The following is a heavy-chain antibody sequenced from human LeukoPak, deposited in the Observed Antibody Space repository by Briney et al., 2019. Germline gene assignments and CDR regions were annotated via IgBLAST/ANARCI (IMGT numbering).Heavy chain of an antibody. CDR2: ISSSISYI. V-gene: IGHV3-21*01. CDR1: GFTFSGVS. CDR3: ASVGRNYSGSHYYYYGKDV. Sequence: GGCLRPSCAPSGFTFSGVSMNWVRRSAGQGLEWVSSISSSISYIYYADSVKGRFTIARDNAKNSLYLQMNSLRAEDTAVYYCASVGRNYSGSHYYYYGKDVWGQGTTVTVSS. D-gene: IGHD6-6*01. J-gene: IGHJ6*02.